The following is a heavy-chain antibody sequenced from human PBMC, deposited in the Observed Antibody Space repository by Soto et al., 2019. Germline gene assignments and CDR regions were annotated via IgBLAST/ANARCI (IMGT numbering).Heavy chain of an antibody. CDR2: IYYSGST. D-gene: IGHD3-22*01. J-gene: IGHJ4*02. CDR1: GGSVSSSSYY. CDR3: ARVLSLVFPRYDSSGPADY. Sequence: SETLSLTCTVSGGSVSSSSYYWGWIRQPPGKGLEWIGSIYYSGSTYYNPSLKSRVTISVDTSKNQFSLKLSSVTAADTAVYYCARVLSLVFPRYDSSGPADYWGQGTLVTVSS. V-gene: IGHV4-39*01.